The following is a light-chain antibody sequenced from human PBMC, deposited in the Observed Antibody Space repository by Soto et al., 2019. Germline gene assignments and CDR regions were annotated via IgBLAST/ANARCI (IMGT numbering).Light chain of an antibody. CDR2: GTS. V-gene: IGKV3-20*01. Sequence: IVLTQLPGTLFLSPGERATLFCRAIQSVSSSYLVWYQQRPGQPPRLLIYGTSTRAAGISDRFSGSGSGTDFTLTIYRLEPGDSAVYYCQQYGTSALTFGGGTKV. CDR3: QQYGTSALT. CDR1: QSVSSSY. J-gene: IGKJ4*01.